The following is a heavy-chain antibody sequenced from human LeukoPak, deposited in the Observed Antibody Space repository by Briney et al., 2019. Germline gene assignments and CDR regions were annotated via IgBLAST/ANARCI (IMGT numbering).Heavy chain of an antibody. V-gene: IGHV3-23*01. J-gene: IGHJ4*02. Sequence: PGGSLRLSCAASGFTFSSYDMSWVRQAPGKGLEWVSAISGSGGSTYYADSVKGRFTISRDNSKNTLYLQMNSLRAEDTALYYCASQVGATPTGDYWGQGTLVTVSS. D-gene: IGHD1-26*01. CDR3: ASQVGATPTGDY. CDR2: ISGSGGST. CDR1: GFTFSSYD.